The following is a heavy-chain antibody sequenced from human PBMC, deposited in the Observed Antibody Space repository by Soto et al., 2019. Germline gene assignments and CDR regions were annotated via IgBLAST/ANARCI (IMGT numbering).Heavy chain of an antibody. CDR2: IYYSGST. J-gene: IGHJ5*02. CDR3: ARVILTTGTWFDP. V-gene: IGHV4-59*01. Sequence: PSETLSLTCTVSGGSISSYYWSWIRQPPGKGLEWIGYIYYSGSTNYNPSLKSRVTISVDTSKNQFSLKLSSVTAADTAVYYCARVILTTGTWFDPWGQGTLVTVSS. D-gene: IGHD4-17*01. CDR1: GGSISSYY.